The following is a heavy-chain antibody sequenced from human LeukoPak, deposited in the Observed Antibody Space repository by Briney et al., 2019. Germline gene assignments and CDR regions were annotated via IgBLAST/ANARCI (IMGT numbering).Heavy chain of an antibody. D-gene: IGHD3-10*01. CDR2: INTVGSRT. V-gene: IGHV3-74*01. CDR1: GFTFSTYW. CDR3: AFGTVSQSFNH. Sequence: GGSLRLSCAASGFTFSTYWMQWVRQATGKGLVWVSHINTVGSRTDYTDSVKGRFPVSRDNAKNTLYLQMNSLRAEDTAVYYCAFGTVSQSFNHWGQGTLVTVSS. J-gene: IGHJ4*02.